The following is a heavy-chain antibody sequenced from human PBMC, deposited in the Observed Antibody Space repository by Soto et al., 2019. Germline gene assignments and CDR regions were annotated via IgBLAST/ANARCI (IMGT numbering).Heavy chain of an antibody. J-gene: IGHJ4*02. CDR3: AKDISRRPNNTYDFWSGPDY. V-gene: IGHV3-43D*04. Sequence: AGYLRLSCAASGFTFDEYAMHWVRQPPGKGLEWVSLISWDGSNRYYADCVQGRFTISRDNSKYSLYLEMNSLRPEDTALYYCAKDISRRPNNTYDFWSGPDYWGQGAVVTVSS. CDR1: GFTFDEYA. D-gene: IGHD3-3*01. CDR2: ISWDGSNR.